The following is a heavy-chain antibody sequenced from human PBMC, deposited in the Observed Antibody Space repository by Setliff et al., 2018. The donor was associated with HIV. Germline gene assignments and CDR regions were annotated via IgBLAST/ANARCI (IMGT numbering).Heavy chain of an antibody. J-gene: IGHJ4*02. Sequence: GGSLRLSCVASGFRFRTYAMSWVRQSQGKGLEWVSLNSGDGGRATHYSDSVKGRFTISRDDSKNTLYLQMNSLRVEDTAVYYCARGGSNSWSPFDYWGQGTLVTVSS. CDR1: GFRFRTYA. CDR3: ARGGSNSWSPFDY. CDR2: NSGDGGRAT. V-gene: IGHV3-23*01. D-gene: IGHD6-13*01.